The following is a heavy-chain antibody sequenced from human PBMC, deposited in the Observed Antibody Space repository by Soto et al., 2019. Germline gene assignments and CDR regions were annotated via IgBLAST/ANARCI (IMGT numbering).Heavy chain of an antibody. CDR3: ARLLTRGYCHFYY. V-gene: IGHV4-30-4*01. Sequence: SETLSLTCTVSGGSISSCYYYWSWIRQPPGKGLEWIGYIYYSGSTYYNPSLKSRVTISVDTSKNQFSLKLSSVTAADTAVYYCARLLTRGYCHFYYWGQGTLVTVSS. CDR2: IYYSGST. J-gene: IGHJ4*02. D-gene: IGHD3-22*01. CDR1: GGSISSCYYY.